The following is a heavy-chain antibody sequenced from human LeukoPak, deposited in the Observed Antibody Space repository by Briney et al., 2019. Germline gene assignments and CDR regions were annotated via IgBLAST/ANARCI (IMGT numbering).Heavy chain of an antibody. Sequence: SETLSLTCTVSGGSISSYYWSWIRQPPGKGLEWIGYIYYSGSTNYNPSLKSRVTISVDTSKNQFSLKLSSVTAADTAVYYCASFAWQSNGNWFDPWGQGTLVTVSS. D-gene: IGHD4-11*01. CDR3: ASFAWQSNGNWFDP. J-gene: IGHJ5*02. V-gene: IGHV4-59*12. CDR1: GGSISSYY. CDR2: IYYSGST.